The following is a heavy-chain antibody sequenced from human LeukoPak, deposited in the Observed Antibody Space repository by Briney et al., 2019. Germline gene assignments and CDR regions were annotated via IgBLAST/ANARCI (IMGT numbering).Heavy chain of an antibody. V-gene: IGHV3-48*04. J-gene: IGHJ4*02. Sequence: GGSLRLSCAASGFTFSSYSMNWVRQAPGKGPEWVSYISSSSGTIYLADSLKGRFTISRDNAKNTLYLQMNSLRVEDTAVYYCARGDGYAQRDWGQGTLVTVPS. CDR1: GFTFSSYS. CDR3: ARGDGYAQRD. D-gene: IGHD5-12*01. CDR2: ISSSSGTI.